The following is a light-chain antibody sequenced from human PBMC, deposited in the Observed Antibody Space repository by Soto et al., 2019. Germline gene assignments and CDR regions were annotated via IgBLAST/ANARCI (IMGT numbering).Light chain of an antibody. CDR3: QQFNVYPLT. CDR1: QGISDS. Sequence: DIQLTQSPSFLSASVGDRVTITCRASQGISDSLAWYQQKPGKAPNLLIYDASTLQSGVPSRFSGSTSGTEFTLTITSLQPEDVATYYCQQFNVYPLTSGGGTKVGIK. CDR2: DAS. J-gene: IGKJ4*01. V-gene: IGKV1-9*01.